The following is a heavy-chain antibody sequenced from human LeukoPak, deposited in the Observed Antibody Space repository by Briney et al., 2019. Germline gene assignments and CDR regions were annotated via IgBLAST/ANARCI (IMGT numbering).Heavy chain of an antibody. V-gene: IGHV4-34*01. Sequence: SEALSLTCAVYGGSFSGYYWSWIRQPPGKGLEWIGEINHSGSTNYNPSLKSRATISVDTSKNQFSLKLSSVTAADTAVYYCARVQGSSSYWGQGTLVTVSS. CDR3: ARVQGSSSY. J-gene: IGHJ4*02. CDR1: GGSFSGYY. D-gene: IGHD6-13*01. CDR2: INHSGST.